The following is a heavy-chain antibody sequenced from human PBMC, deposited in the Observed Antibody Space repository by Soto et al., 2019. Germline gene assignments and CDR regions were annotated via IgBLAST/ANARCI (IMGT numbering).Heavy chain of an antibody. V-gene: IGHV3-30-3*01. CDR1: GFTFSSYA. D-gene: IGHD5-18*01. J-gene: IGHJ6*02. CDR3: ARDRWIQLWLYGMDV. Sequence: GGSLRLSCAASGFTFSSYAMHWVRQAPGKGLEWVAVISYDGSNKYYADSVKGRFTISRDNSKNTLYLQMNSLRAEDTAVYYCARDRWIQLWLYGMDVWGQGTTVTVSS. CDR2: ISYDGSNK.